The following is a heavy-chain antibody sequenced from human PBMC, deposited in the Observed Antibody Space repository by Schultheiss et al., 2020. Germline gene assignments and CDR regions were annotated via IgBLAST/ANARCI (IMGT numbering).Heavy chain of an antibody. CDR1: GFTFSSYA. CDR3: ARVFSPPKIYDSSGYRAYFDY. J-gene: IGHJ4*02. CDR2: ISYDGSNK. Sequence: GGSLRLSCAASGFTFSSYAMHWVRQAPGKGLEWVAVISYDGSNKYYADSVKGRFTISRDNAKNSLYLQMNSLRDEDTAVYYCARVFSPPKIYDSSGYRAYFDYWGQGTLVTGYS. D-gene: IGHD3-22*01. V-gene: IGHV3-30-3*01.